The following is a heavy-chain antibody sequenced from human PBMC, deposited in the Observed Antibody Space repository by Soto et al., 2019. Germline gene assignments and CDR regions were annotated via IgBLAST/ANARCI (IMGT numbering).Heavy chain of an antibody. CDR3: ARERYQVISDGMDV. J-gene: IGHJ6*02. D-gene: IGHD2-2*01. CDR2: INPETGAT. CDR1: GYTFTGYY. V-gene: IGHV1-2*02. Sequence: QVQLVQSGADVKTPGASVRVSCKASGYTFTGYYVHWVREAPGQGLEWMGWINPETGATSYAQTVQGRVTLSRDTSINTAYLELSSLRFDEAAVYFCARERYQVISDGMDVWGQGTTVTVSS.